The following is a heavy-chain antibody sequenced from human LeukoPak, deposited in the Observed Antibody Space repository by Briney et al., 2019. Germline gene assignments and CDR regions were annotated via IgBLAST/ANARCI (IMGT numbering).Heavy chain of an antibody. V-gene: IGHV3-53*01. D-gene: IGHD1-26*01. J-gene: IGHJ6*03. CDR1: EFSVGSNY. CDR2: IYSGGST. CDR3: ASHSGRFDYYYYMDV. Sequence: GGSLRLSCAASEFSVGSNYMTWVRQAPGKGLEWVSLIYSGGSTYYADSVKGRFTISRDNSKNTLYLQMNSLRAEDTAVYYCASHSGRFDYYYYMDVWGKGTTVTVSS.